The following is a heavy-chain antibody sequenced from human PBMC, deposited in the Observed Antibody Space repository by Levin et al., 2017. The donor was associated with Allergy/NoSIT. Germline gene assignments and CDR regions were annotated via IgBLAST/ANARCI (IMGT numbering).Heavy chain of an antibody. Sequence: SQTLSLTCAISGDSVSSNSAAWNWIRQSPSRGLEWLGRTYYRSKWYNDYAVSVKSRITINPDTSKNQFSLQLNSVTPEDTAVYYCARGAGRKGYSSGWPRPYFDYWGQGTLVTVSS. J-gene: IGHJ4*02. CDR3: ARGAGRKGYSSGWPRPYFDY. D-gene: IGHD6-19*01. CDR2: TYYRSKWYN. V-gene: IGHV6-1*01. CDR1: GDSVSSNSAA.